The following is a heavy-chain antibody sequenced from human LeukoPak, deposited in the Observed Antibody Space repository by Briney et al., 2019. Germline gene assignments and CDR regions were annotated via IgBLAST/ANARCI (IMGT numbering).Heavy chain of an antibody. J-gene: IGHJ5*02. D-gene: IGHD2-2*01. CDR2: ISYDGTIR. V-gene: IGHV3-30*18. CDR1: GLTFSSYG. Sequence: GGSLRLSCAASGLTFSSYGMHWVRQAPGKGLEWVAVISYDGTIRNYADSVEGRFTISRDNSKNTLYLQMNSLTAEDTALYYCAKGGCSSTTCYLANPWGQGTLVTVSS. CDR3: AKGGCSSTTCYLANP.